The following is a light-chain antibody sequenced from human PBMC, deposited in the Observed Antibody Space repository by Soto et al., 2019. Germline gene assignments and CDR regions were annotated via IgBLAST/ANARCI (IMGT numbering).Light chain of an antibody. Sequence: HSVLAQPASVSGSPGQSITISCTGTSSDVGGYNYVFWYQHPPGKAPKLMIYDVTNRPSGVSNRFSGSKSGNTASLTISGLQAEDEADYYCPSYTSSSTYVFGTWTKVT. CDR1: SSDVGGYNY. V-gene: IGLV2-14*03. CDR2: DVT. CDR3: PSYTSSSTYV. J-gene: IGLJ1*01.